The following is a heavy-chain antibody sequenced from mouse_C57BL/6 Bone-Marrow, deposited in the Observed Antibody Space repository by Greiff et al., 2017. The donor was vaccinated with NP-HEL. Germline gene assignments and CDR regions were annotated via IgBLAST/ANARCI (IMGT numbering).Heavy chain of an antibody. CDR3: ARKELPKGLFAY. CDR2: IYPGDGDT. Sequence: QVQLQQSGAELVKPGASVKISCKASGYAFSSYWMNWVKQRPGKGLEWIGQIYPGDGDTNYNGKFKGKATLTADKSSSTAYMQLSSLTSEDSAVYFCARKELPKGLFAYWGQGTLVTVSA. CDR1: GYAFSSYW. J-gene: IGHJ3*01. V-gene: IGHV1-80*01. D-gene: IGHD1-1*01.